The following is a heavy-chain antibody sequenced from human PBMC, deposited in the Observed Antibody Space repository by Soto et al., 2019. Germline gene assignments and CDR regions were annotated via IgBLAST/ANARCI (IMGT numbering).Heavy chain of an antibody. CDR1: GFTFSNAW. CDR2: IKSKTDGGTT. D-gene: IGHD3-3*01. J-gene: IGHJ4*02. Sequence: GGSLRLSCAASGFTFSNAWMSWVRQAPGKGLEWVGRIKSKTDGGTTDYAAPVKGRFAISRDDSKNTLYLQMNSLKTEDTAVYYCTTDFLKWLLYFDYWGQGTLVTVSS. V-gene: IGHV3-15*01. CDR3: TTDFLKWLLYFDY.